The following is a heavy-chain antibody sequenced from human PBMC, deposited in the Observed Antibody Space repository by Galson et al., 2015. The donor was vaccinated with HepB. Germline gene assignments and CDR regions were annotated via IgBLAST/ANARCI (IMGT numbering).Heavy chain of an antibody. Sequence: SETLSLTCTVSGGSISSYYWSWIRQPAGKGLEWIGRIYTSGSTNYNPSLKSRVTMSVDTSKNQFSLRLNSVTAADTAVYYCARAGRRGDNWNPEGVMDFWGQGTTVTVSS. CDR2: IYTSGST. D-gene: IGHD1-20*01. CDR3: ARAGRRGDNWNPEGVMDF. J-gene: IGHJ6*02. V-gene: IGHV4-4*07. CDR1: GGSISSYY.